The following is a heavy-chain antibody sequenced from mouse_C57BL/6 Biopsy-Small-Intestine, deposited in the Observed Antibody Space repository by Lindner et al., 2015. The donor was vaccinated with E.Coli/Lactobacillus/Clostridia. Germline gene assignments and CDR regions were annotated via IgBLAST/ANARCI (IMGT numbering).Heavy chain of an antibody. Sequence: VQLQESGGDLVKPGGSLKLSCAASGFTFSDFGMHWVRQAPEKGLEWVAYISSGSSTIYYADTVKGRFTISRDNAKNTLLLQMTSLRSEDTAMYYCARDYAGSDYWGQGTTLTVSS. CDR1: GFTFSDFG. CDR3: ARDYAGSDY. V-gene: IGHV5-17*01. J-gene: IGHJ2*01. CDR2: ISSGSSTI. D-gene: IGHD1-1*01.